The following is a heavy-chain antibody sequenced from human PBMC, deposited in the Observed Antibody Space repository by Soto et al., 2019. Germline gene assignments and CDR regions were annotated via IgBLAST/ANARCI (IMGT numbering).Heavy chain of an antibody. Sequence: GGSLRLSCAVSGFTFNSYAMNWVRQAPGKGLERVSSISGSGRTTYYADAVKGRFTISRDKSKNTLFLQMNSLRSEDTAVYYCAKAITTIVATGSWFDHRDQGSLVTGST. V-gene: IGHV3-23*01. D-gene: IGHD5-12*01. CDR2: ISGSGRTT. CDR1: GFTFNSYA. J-gene: IGHJ5*02. CDR3: AKAITTIVATGSWFDH.